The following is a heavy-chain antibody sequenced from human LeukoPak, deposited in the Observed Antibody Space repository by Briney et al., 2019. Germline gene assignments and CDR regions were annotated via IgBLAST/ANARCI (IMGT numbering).Heavy chain of an antibody. D-gene: IGHD6-19*01. J-gene: IGHJ5*02. V-gene: IGHV3-9*03. Sequence: SLRLSCAASGFTFDDYAMHWVRQAPGKGLEWVSGISWNGGSIGYADSVKGRFTISRDNAKNSLYLQMNSLRAEDMALYYCAKSIAVAGTWFDPWGQGTLVTVSS. CDR2: ISWNGGSI. CDR3: AKSIAVAGTWFDP. CDR1: GFTFDDYA.